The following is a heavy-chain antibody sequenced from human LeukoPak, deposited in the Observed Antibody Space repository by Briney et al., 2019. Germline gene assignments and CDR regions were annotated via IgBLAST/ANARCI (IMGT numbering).Heavy chain of an antibody. Sequence: GGSLRLSCAASGFPFNNYGMHWVRQTPGKGLEWVAIISYDGSYKYYADSMKGRFTISRDNSRNTLYLQMNSLSTDDTAVYYCAKASRGTIAAVETHYNYYMDVYGKGTTVTVSS. CDR2: ISYDGSYK. J-gene: IGHJ6*03. CDR3: AKASRGTIAAVETHYNYYMDV. D-gene: IGHD6-13*01. CDR1: GFPFNNYG. V-gene: IGHV3-30*18.